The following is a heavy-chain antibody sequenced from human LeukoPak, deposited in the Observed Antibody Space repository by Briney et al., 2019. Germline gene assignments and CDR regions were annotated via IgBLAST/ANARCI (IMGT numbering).Heavy chain of an antibody. Sequence: SETLSLTCAVYGGSFSGYYWSWIRQPPGKGLEWIGEINHSGSTNYNPSLKSRVTISVDTSKNQFSLELSSVTAADTAVYYCARGSTYYDILTGYPAYFSRYGMDVWGKGTTVTVSS. D-gene: IGHD3-9*01. CDR3: ARGSTYYDILTGYPAYFSRYGMDV. V-gene: IGHV4-34*01. CDR1: GGSFSGYY. J-gene: IGHJ6*04. CDR2: INHSGST.